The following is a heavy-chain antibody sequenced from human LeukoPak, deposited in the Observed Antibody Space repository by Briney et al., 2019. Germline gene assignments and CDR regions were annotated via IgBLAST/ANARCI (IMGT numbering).Heavy chain of an antibody. J-gene: IGHJ4*02. Sequence: ASVKVSCKASGYTFTSYGISWVRQARGQGVEWMGWISAYNGNTNYAQKLQGRVTMTTDTSTSTAYMELRSLRSDDTAVYCCARDRGDGYNFDYWGQGTLVTVSS. CDR3: ARDRGDGYNFDY. CDR1: GYTFTSYG. V-gene: IGHV1-18*01. CDR2: ISAYNGNT. D-gene: IGHD5-24*01.